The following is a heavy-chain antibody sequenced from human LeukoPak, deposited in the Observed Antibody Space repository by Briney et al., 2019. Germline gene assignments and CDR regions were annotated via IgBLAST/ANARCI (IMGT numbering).Heavy chain of an antibody. CDR2: IYPGDSDT. J-gene: IGHJ3*02. CDR3: SRGSRVFAHYDTSGYYSAFDI. D-gene: IGHD3-22*01. Sequence: GESLKISCKGSGYSFTTYWIAWVRQMPGKGLEWMGIIYPGDSDTRYSPSFQGQVTISADKSISTAYLQWSSLRASDTAMYYCSRGSRVFAHYDTSGYYSAFDIWSQGTMVTVSS. V-gene: IGHV5-51*01. CDR1: GYSFTTYW.